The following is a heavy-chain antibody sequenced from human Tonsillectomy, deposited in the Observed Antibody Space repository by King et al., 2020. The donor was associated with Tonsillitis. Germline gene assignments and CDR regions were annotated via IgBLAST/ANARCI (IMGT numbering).Heavy chain of an antibody. CDR1: GGSISSSTYY. V-gene: IGHV4-39*01. J-gene: IGHJ4*02. CDR2: FDYSGST. D-gene: IGHD5-24*01. Sequence: QLQESGPGLVKPSETLSLTCTVAGGSISSSTYYWGWIRQPPGKGLEWIGSFDYSGSTYYNPSLKSRVTISVDTSKNQFSLKVTSVTAADTAVYYCAVSERWLQFDYWGQGTLVTVSS. CDR3: AVSERWLQFDY.